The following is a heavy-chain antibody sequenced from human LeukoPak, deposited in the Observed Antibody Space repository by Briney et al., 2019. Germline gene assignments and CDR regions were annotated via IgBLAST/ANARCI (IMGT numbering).Heavy chain of an antibody. Sequence: ASVKVSCKASGYTFGSDDINWVRQATGQGLEWMGWMNPNSGNTGYAQKFQGRVTMTRDTSISTAYMELSRLRSDDTAVYYCARPPTDYGSGSYLFYPWGQGTLVAASS. CDR2: MNPNSGNT. V-gene: IGHV1-8*02. CDR3: ARPPTDYGSGSYLFYP. CDR1: GYTFGSDD. D-gene: IGHD3-10*01. J-gene: IGHJ5*02.